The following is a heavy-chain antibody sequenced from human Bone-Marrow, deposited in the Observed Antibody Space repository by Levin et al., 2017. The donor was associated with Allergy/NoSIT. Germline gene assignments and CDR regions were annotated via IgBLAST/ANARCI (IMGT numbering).Heavy chain of an antibody. J-gene: IGHJ5*02. V-gene: IGHV3-49*04. Sequence: GESLKISCRTSGFTFGDYGMSWVRQAPGKGLEWVGFIRSKTYGGTTEYATSVKGRFTISRDDSKSSSYLQMDSLKIEDTAVYFCARVARKAAAGRWFDPWGQGTLVTVSS. D-gene: IGHD6-13*01. CDR1: GFTFGDYG. CDR3: ARVARKAAAGRWFDP. CDR2: IRSKTYGGTT.